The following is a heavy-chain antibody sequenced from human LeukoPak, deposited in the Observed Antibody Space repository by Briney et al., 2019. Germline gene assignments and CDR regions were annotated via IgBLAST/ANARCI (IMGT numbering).Heavy chain of an antibody. V-gene: IGHV3-23*01. CDR3: AKGTTTWIKTEEY. CDR2: IDDSGGRT. D-gene: IGHD1-1*01. J-gene: IGHJ4*02. CDR1: GFTFSSYA. Sequence: GGSLRLSCAASGFTFSSYAMSWVRQAPGKGLEWVSGIDDSGGRTHYADSMKGRFTIYRDNSKNTLYLQINGLRAEDTALYFCAKGTTTWIKTEEYWGQGTLVTVSS.